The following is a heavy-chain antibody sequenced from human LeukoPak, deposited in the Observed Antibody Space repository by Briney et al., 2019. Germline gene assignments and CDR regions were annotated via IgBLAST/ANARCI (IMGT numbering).Heavy chain of an antibody. D-gene: IGHD6-25*01. CDR2: ISAYNGNT. Sequence: ASVKVSCKASGGTFSSYAISWVRQAPGQGLEWMGWISAYNGNTNYAQKFQGRVTMTRDTSISTAYMELSRLRSDDTAVYYCARGLAARMDVWGQGTTVTVSS. CDR3: ARGLAARMDV. V-gene: IGHV1-18*01. J-gene: IGHJ6*02. CDR1: GGTFSSYA.